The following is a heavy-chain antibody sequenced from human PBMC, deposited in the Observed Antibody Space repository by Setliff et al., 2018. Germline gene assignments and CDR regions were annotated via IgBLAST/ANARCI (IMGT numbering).Heavy chain of an antibody. Sequence: LSLTCTVSGGSISSGSHYWTWIRQPTGKRLEWIGHIDPSGDTNYSPSLKSRVTISVDTSKNQFSLKLSSVTAADTAVYYCARERSYYYDSSGFYYEGRHFDYWGQGTLVTVSS. V-gene: IGHV4-61*09. CDR2: IDPSGDT. D-gene: IGHD3-22*01. CDR3: ARERSYYYDSSGFYYEGRHFDY. J-gene: IGHJ4*02. CDR1: GGSISSGSHY.